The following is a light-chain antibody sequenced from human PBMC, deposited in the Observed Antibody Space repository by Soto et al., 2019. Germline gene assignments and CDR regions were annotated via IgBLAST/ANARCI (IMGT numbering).Light chain of an antibody. CDR2: LNSDGSH. V-gene: IGLV4-69*01. Sequence: QLVLTQSPSASASLGASVRLTCTLSSGHSSYAIAWHQQQPEKGPRYLMTLNSDGSHRKGDGIPDRFSGSSSGAERYLTISSLQSEDEAEYYSQTWGTGIHVLFGGGTKLTVL. CDR3: QTWGTGIHVL. CDR1: SGHSSYA. J-gene: IGLJ2*01.